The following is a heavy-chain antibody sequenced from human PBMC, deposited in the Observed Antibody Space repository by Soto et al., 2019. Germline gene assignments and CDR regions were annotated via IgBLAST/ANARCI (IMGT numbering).Heavy chain of an antibody. CDR3: ARTLISEYGDYVGLDY. J-gene: IGHJ4*02. Sequence: QVQLVQSGSEVKRPGSSVKVSCRDSGGTFSRFAVNWVRQAPGQGLEWMGGIIPIFGTSNYARKFQGRVTITADESTATAYIDLSGMTSEDTAVYYCARTLISEYGDYVGLDYWGQGTLVTVSS. CDR1: GGTFSRFA. D-gene: IGHD4-17*01. CDR2: IIPIFGTS. V-gene: IGHV1-69*12.